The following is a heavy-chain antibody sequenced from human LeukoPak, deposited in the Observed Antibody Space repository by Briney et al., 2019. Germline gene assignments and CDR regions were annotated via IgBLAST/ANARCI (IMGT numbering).Heavy chain of an antibody. CDR3: AKAYTRGTSFNWFDP. V-gene: IGHV3-23*01. J-gene: IGHJ5*02. Sequence: GGSLRLSCAASGFTFSSYGMSWVRQAPGKGLEWVSAISDSGGSTYYADSVKGRFTISRDNSKNTLYLQMNSLRAEDTAVYYCAKAYTRGTSFNWFDPWGQGTLVTVSS. CDR2: ISDSGGST. CDR1: GFTFSSYG. D-gene: IGHD2-2*01.